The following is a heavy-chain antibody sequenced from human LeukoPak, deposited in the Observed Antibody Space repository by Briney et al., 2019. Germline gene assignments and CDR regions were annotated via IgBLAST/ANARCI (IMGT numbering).Heavy chain of an antibody. Sequence: PGGSLRLSCAASGFTFSSYWMHWVRQATGKGLVWVSRINPDGSSTSYADSVKGRFTISRDNAKNTLYLQMNSLRAEDTAVYYCARFKVTVTSIPWGQGTLVTVSS. CDR1: GFTFSSYW. D-gene: IGHD4-11*01. J-gene: IGHJ5*02. CDR2: INPDGSST. V-gene: IGHV3-74*01. CDR3: ARFKVTVTSIP.